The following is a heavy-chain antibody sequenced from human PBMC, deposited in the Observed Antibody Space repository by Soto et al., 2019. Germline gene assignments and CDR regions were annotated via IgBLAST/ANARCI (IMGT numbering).Heavy chain of an antibody. CDR2: ISGSGGST. D-gene: IGHD6-19*01. V-gene: IGHV3-23*01. CDR1: GFTFSSYA. J-gene: IGHJ5*02. CDR3: AAVAGKMPDRSGLDP. Sequence: GGSLRLSCAASGFTFSSYAMSWVRQAPGKGLEWVSAISGSGGSTYYADSVKGRFTISRDNSKNTLYLQMNSLRAEDTAVYYCAAVAGKMPDRSGLDPWGQGTLVTVSS.